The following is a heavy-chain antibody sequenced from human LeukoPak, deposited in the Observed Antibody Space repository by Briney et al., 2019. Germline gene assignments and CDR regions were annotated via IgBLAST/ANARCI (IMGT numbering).Heavy chain of an antibody. V-gene: IGHV1-24*01. CDR1: GYTLTELS. CDR3: ATGVYDYVWGSYRSFDY. D-gene: IGHD3-16*02. CDR2: FDPEDGET. J-gene: IGHJ4*02. Sequence: ASVKVSRKVSGYTLTELSMHWVRQAPGKGLEWMGGFDPEDGETIYAQKFQGRVTMTEDTSTDTAYMELSSLRSEDTAVYYCATGVYDYVWGSYRSFDYWGQGTLVTVSS.